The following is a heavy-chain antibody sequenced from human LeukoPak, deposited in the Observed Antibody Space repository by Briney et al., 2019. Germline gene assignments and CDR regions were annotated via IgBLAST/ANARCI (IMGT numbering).Heavy chain of an antibody. CDR2: IIPIFGTA. D-gene: IGHD3-3*02. CDR1: GATFSSYA. V-gene: IGHV1-69*06. CDR3: ATPPPRISSTRGVFDY. Sequence: ASVKLSCKASGATFSSYAISWLRQAPGQGLEWMGGIIPIFGTANYAQKFQGRVTMTEDTSTDTAYMELSSLRSEDTAVYYCATPPPRISSTRGVFDYWGQGTLVTVSS. J-gene: IGHJ4*02.